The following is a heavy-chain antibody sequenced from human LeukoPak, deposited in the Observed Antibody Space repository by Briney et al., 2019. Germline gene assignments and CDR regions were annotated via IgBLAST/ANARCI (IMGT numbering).Heavy chain of an antibody. Sequence: GRSLRLSCAASGFTFSSYGMHWVRQAPGKGLEWVAVIWYDGSNKYYADSVKGRFTISRDNSKNTLYLQMNSLRAEDTAVYYCAKDRYSSSWYPYYFDYWGQGTLVTVSS. CDR2: IWYDGSNK. D-gene: IGHD6-13*01. CDR1: GFTFSSYG. CDR3: AKDRYSSSWYPYYFDY. V-gene: IGHV3-33*06. J-gene: IGHJ4*02.